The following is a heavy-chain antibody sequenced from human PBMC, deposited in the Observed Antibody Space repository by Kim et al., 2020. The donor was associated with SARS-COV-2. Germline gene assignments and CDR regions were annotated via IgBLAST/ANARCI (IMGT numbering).Heavy chain of an antibody. J-gene: IGHJ5*02. CDR2: ISAYNGNT. CDR1: GYTFTSYG. Sequence: ASVKVSCKASGYTFTSYGIRWVRQAPGQGLEWMGWISAYNGNTNYAQKLPGRVTMTTDTSTSTAYMELRSLRSDDTAVYYCAKSAPSDILTGYRRYDWFDPWGQGTLVTVSS. CDR3: AKSAPSDILTGYRRYDWFDP. D-gene: IGHD3-9*01. V-gene: IGHV1-18*04.